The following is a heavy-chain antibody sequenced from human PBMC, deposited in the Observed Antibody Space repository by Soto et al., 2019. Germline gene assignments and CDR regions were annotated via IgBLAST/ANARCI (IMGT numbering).Heavy chain of an antibody. CDR2: ISSSGSPV. V-gene: IGHV3-48*03. CDR1: GFTFSSYE. Sequence: EVQLVESGGGLVQPGGSLRLSCEASGFTFSSYEMNWVRQAPGKGLEWVSSISSSGSPVNYADSVKGRFTISRDNAKNSMSLPMNSLRAEDTAVYYCVRSWGVYCSTTRCYSPWFDPWGQGTLVTVSS. J-gene: IGHJ5*02. D-gene: IGHD2-2*02. CDR3: VRSWGVYCSTTRCYSPWFDP.